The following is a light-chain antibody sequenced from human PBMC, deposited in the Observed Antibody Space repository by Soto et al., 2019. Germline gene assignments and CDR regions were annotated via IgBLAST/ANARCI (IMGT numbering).Light chain of an antibody. CDR1: SSDVGGYNY. V-gene: IGLV2-8*01. J-gene: IGLJ2*01. Sequence: QSVPTQPPSASGSPGQSVTISCTGTSSDVGGYNYVSWYQQHPGKAPKLMIYEVSKRPSGVPDRFSGSKSGNTASLTVSGLQAEDEADYYCSSYAGSNRVFGGGTKLTVL. CDR3: SSYAGSNRV. CDR2: EVS.